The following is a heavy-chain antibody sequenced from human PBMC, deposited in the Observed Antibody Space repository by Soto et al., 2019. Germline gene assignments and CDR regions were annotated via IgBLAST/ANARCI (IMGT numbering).Heavy chain of an antibody. Sequence: GGSLRLSCAVSGFIFSNYGMHWVRQAPGKGLEWVAVIWYDGSYKYYLDSVKGRFTVSRDNSRNTLYLQMNSLRAEDTAVYYCAAVGSNGGYYHGMDVWGQGTTVTVSS. CDR3: AAVGSNGGYYHGMDV. J-gene: IGHJ6*02. CDR2: IWYDGSYK. CDR1: GFIFSNYG. D-gene: IGHD4-4*01. V-gene: IGHV3-33*01.